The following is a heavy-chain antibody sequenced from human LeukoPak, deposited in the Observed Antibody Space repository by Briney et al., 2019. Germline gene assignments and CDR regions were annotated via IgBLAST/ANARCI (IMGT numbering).Heavy chain of an antibody. CDR1: GFTFSTYA. CDR2: IRDSGGST. V-gene: IGHV3-23*01. J-gene: IGHJ2*01. D-gene: IGHD3-10*01. Sequence: GGSLRLSCAASGFTFSTYAMTWVRQAPGKGLEWISGIRDSGGSTYYADSVKGRFTIFRDNSKNTLYLQMSSLRAEDTAVYYCARGESIPCSRSHSPHGGRGPL. CDR3: ARGESIPCSRSHSPH.